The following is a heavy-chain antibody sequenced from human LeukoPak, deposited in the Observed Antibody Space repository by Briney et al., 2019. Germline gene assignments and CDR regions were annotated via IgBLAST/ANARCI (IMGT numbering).Heavy chain of an antibody. D-gene: IGHD1-1*01. J-gene: IGHJ6*02. CDR3: ARDKGGRRGLYYGMDV. CDR2: INPSGGST. V-gene: IGHV1-46*01. Sequence: GASVKVSCKASGYTFTSYYMHWVRQAPGQGLEWMGIINPSGGSTSYAQKFQGRVTMTRDTSTSTVYMELSSLRSEDTAVYYCARDKGGRRGLYYGMDVWGQGTTVTVSS. CDR1: GYTFTSYY.